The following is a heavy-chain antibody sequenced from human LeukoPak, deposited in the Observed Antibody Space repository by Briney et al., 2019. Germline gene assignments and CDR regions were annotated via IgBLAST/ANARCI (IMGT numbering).Heavy chain of an antibody. D-gene: IGHD3/OR15-3a*01. CDR1: GYTLTELS. CDR3: STLIF. V-gene: IGHV1-24*01. Sequence: ASVKVSCKVSGYTLTELSIHWVLQPPGKGLEWMGGSDPGDGKTIFAQKFQGRVAMTEDTSTDTAYMELSSLRSEDTAIYYCSTLIFWGQGTMVIVSS. J-gene: IGHJ3*01. CDR2: SDPGDGKT.